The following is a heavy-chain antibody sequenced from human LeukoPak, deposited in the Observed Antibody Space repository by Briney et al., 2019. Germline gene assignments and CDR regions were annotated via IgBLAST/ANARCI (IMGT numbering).Heavy chain of an antibody. CDR2: IYSAGST. D-gene: IGHD3-10*01. V-gene: IGHV3-53*01. CDR1: GLTASRNY. Sequence: PGGSLRLSCAASGLTASRNYMSWVRQAPGKGLESVSVIYSAGSTYYADSVRGRFTISRDNAKNTLYLQMNSLRVEDTAVYYCARGGGYWGQGTLVTVSS. J-gene: IGHJ4*02. CDR3: ARGGGY.